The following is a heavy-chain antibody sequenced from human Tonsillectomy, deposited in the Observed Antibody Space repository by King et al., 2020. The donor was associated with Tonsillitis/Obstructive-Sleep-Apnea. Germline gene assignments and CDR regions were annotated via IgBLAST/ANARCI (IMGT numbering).Heavy chain of an antibody. V-gene: IGHV4-34*01. J-gene: IGHJ3*02. D-gene: IGHD3-10*01. Sequence: VQLQQWGAGLLKPSETLSLTCAVYGGSFSGYYWNWIRQPQGKGLEWIGEINHSGSTNYNPSLKSRVTISLDTSKNQFSLKLSSVTAADTAVYYCARDKLITMVQGDAFEIWGQGTMVTVSS. CDR3: ARDKLITMVQGDAFEI. CDR1: GGSFSGYY. CDR2: INHSGST.